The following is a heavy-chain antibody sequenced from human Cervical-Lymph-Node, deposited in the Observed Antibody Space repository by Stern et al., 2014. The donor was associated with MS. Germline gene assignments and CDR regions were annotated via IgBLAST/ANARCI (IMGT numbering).Heavy chain of an antibody. CDR1: GGTFSSYA. CDR3: ARGELKEGLVRGMDV. V-gene: IGHV1-69*01. J-gene: IGHJ6*02. D-gene: IGHD1-26*01. CDR2: INPIFGTA. Sequence: VQMVESGAEVKKPGSSVKVSCKASGGTFSSYAISWVRQAPGQGLERMGGINPIFGTANYAQKFQGRVTITADESTSTAYMELSSLRSEDTAVYYCARGELKEGLVRGMDVWGQGTTVTVSS.